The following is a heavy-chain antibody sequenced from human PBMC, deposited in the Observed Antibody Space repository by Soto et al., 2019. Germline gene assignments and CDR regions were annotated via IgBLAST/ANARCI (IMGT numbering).Heavy chain of an antibody. J-gene: IGHJ5*02. V-gene: IGHV1-69*13. CDR1: GGTFSSYA. CDR3: ARSSAEMVRGPNWFDP. Sequence: SVKVSCKASGGTFSSYAISWVRQAPGQGLEWMGGIIPIFGTANYAQKFQSRVTITADESTSTAYMELSSLRSEDTAVYYCARSSAEMVRGPNWFDPWGQGTLVTVSS. D-gene: IGHD3-10*01. CDR2: IIPIFGTA.